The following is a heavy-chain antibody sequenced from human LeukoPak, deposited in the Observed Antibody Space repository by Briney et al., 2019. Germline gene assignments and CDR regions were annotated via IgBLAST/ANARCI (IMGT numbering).Heavy chain of an antibody. D-gene: IGHD6-13*01. J-gene: IGHJ4*02. CDR3: AMSRIAAAGSDY. CDR2: IRHDGSIK. V-gene: IGHV3-30*02. CDR1: GFIFSTYG. Sequence: GGSLRLSCAASGFIFSTYGMYWVRQAPGKGLEWVAFIRHDGSIKNYADSVKGRSTISRDNSKNTLYLQMNSLRAEDTAVYYCAMSRIAAAGSDYWGQGTLVTVSS.